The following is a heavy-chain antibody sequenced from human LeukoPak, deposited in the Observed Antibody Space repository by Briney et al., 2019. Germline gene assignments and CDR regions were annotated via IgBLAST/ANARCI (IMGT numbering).Heavy chain of an antibody. J-gene: IGHJ4*02. D-gene: IGHD3-22*01. CDR2: IYYSGST. V-gene: IGHV4-39*01. CDR1: GCSISSSSYY. CDR3: ARQDYYDSSGYLFDY. Sequence: SETLSLTCTVSGCSISSSSYYWGWIRQPPGKGLEWIGSIYYSGSTYYNPSPKSRVTIPVETSKNQFSLKLSSVTDTDTAVYYCARQDYYDSSGYLFDYWGQGTLVTVSS.